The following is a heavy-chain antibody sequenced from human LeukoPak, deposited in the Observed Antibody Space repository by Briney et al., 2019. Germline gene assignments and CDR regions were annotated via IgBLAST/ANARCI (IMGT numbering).Heavy chain of an antibody. Sequence: SETLSLTCTVSDDSISDYYRGWIRQPPGKGLEWIGYFHNSGTSTYNPSLKSRVTISADTSKNQFSLKLNPLTTADTAVYYCTRGAGWLIDYWGQGILVTVSS. J-gene: IGHJ4*02. D-gene: IGHD3-16*01. CDR1: DDSISDYY. V-gene: IGHV4-59*01. CDR3: TRGAGWLIDY. CDR2: FHNSGTS.